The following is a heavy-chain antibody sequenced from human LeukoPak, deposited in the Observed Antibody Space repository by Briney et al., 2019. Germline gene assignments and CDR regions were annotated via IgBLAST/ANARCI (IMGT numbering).Heavy chain of an antibody. CDR3: ARARLYYDILTGYYKADYFDY. CDR1: GYTFTSYG. D-gene: IGHD3-9*01. V-gene: IGHV1-18*01. Sequence: ASVKVSCKASGYTFTSYGISWVRQAPGQGLEWMGWISAYNGNTNYAQKLQGRVTMTTDTSTSTAYMELRSLRSDDTAVYYCARARLYYDILTGYYKADYFDYWGQGTLVTVSS. J-gene: IGHJ4*02. CDR2: ISAYNGNT.